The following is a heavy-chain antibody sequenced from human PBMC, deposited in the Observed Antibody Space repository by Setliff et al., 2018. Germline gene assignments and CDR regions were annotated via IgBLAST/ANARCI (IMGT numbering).Heavy chain of an antibody. D-gene: IGHD3-3*01. V-gene: IGHV3-74*01. J-gene: IGHJ4*02. CDR2: ISGDSSFT. CDR1: GFTFSSFW. CDR3: AKAGGSGFGMDYLDS. Sequence: GGSLRLSCAASGFTFSSFWMHWVRQAPGKGLVWVSIISGDSSFTNYADSVRGRATIFRDSSGNNVYLHMNSLTAADSAMYYCAKAGGSGFGMDYLDSWGQGTLVTVSS.